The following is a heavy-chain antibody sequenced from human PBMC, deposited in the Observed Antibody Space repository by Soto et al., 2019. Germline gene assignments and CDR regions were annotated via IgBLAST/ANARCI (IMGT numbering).Heavy chain of an antibody. Sequence: SDTLSLTSAVSGCAITTFYSCWGLHAALNGLEWIGCIFSSGSTSFNTSLESRVEMPVDTSKNHFSLNLRSVTAADMAVYYCAREGSYSAYNFAHGIQLWSFDFWGQGALLTVSS. CDR1: GCAITTFY. CDR3: AREGSYSAYNFAHGIQLWSFDF. V-gene: IGHV4-4*07. CDR2: IFSSGST. D-gene: IGHD5-12*01. J-gene: IGHJ4*02.